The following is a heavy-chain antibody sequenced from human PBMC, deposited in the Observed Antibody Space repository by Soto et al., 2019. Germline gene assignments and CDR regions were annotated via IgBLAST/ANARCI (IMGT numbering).Heavy chain of an antibody. CDR3: PRCPTPPYSSGWPYFDY. CDR1: GGTFSSYA. CDR2: IIPIFGTA. J-gene: IGHJ4*02. Sequence: GASVKVSCKXSGGTFSSYAISWVRQAPGQGLEWMGGIIPIFGTANYAQKFQGRVTITADESTSTAYMELSSLRSEDTAVYYCPRCPTPPYSSGWPYFDYWGQGTLVTVSS. V-gene: IGHV1-69*13. D-gene: IGHD6-19*01.